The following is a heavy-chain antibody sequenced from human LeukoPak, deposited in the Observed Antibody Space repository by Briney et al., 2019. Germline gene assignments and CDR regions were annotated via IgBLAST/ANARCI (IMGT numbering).Heavy chain of an antibody. CDR2: ITSSGSYV. Sequence: GGSLRLSCAASGFSFSDYNMNWVRQAPGKGLEWVSSITSSGSYVYFADSVRGRVTISRDNALNSLYLQMNSVRAEDTAVYYCARDLRIVGSTSYLDLWGQGTLVTVSS. J-gene: IGHJ5*02. CDR1: GFSFSDYN. V-gene: IGHV3-21*01. D-gene: IGHD2-2*01. CDR3: ARDLRIVGSTSYLDL.